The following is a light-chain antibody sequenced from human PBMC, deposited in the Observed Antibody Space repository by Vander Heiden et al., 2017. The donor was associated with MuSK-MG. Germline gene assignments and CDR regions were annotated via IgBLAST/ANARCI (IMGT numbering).Light chain of an antibody. Sequence: QSDLTQPPSVPVAPSQRLHIPCSGSRSHIGNNAVNWYRQLPGKAPKLLIYYDDLLPAGVSDRFSGSQSGTSASLAISGLQSEDEADYYCAAWDDSLNGVVFGGGTKLTVL. J-gene: IGLJ2*01. V-gene: IGLV1-36*01. CDR1: RSHIGNNA. CDR3: AAWDDSLNGVV. CDR2: YDD.